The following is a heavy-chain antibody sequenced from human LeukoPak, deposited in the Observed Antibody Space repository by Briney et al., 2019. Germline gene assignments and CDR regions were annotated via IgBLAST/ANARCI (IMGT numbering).Heavy chain of an antibody. CDR3: ARGTPGDPSNFDY. V-gene: IGHV3-53*01. D-gene: IGHD7-27*01. CDR1: VFTVSSNY. CDR2: IYSGGST. Sequence: GGSLRLSCAASVFTVSSNYMSWVRQAPGKGLEWVSVIYSGGSTYYADSVKGRFTISRDNSKNTLYLQMNSLRAEDTAVYYCARGTPGDPSNFDYWGQGTLVTVSS. J-gene: IGHJ4*02.